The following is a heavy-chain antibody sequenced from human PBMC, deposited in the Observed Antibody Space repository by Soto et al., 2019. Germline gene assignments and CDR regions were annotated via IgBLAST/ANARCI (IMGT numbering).Heavy chain of an antibody. Sequence: QVHLEQSGAEVKKPGSSVKVSCKFSGGTFSSYVIIWVRQAPGQGLEWMGGIIPVSGTANYAQKFHGRVTISADAANNTAYIELSTVIFDDTAWYYWATVDRSVALVGWFDPWGQGTLVTVSS. V-gene: IGHV1-69*01. J-gene: IGHJ5*02. CDR3: ATVDRSVALVGWFDP. CDR2: IIPVSGTA. D-gene: IGHD2-8*02. CDR1: GGTFSSYV.